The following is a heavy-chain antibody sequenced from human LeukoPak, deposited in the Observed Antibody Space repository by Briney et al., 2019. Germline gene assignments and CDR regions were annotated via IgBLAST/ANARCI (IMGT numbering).Heavy chain of an antibody. CDR2: ISGSISTI. D-gene: IGHD3-9*01. Sequence: GGSLRLSCAAPGFMFSSYSMNWVRQAPGKGLEWVSYISGSISTIYYADSVKGRFTISRDNSKNTVYLQMNSLRAEDTAVYYCARDRPDYDILTGYRYYYGMDVWGQGTTVTVSS. J-gene: IGHJ6*02. V-gene: IGHV3-48*01. CDR3: ARDRPDYDILTGYRYYYGMDV. CDR1: GFMFSSYS.